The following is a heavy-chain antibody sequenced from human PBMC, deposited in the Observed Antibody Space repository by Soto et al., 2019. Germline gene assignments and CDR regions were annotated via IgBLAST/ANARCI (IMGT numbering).Heavy chain of an antibody. Sequence: GGSLRLSCAASGFTFSSYAMSWVRQAPGKGLEWVSAISGSGGSTYYADSVKGRFTISRDNSKNTLYLQMNSLRAEDTAVYYCAKRTAGVLWFGEFFDYWGQGTLVTVSS. CDR3: AKRTAGVLWFGEFFDY. V-gene: IGHV3-23*01. CDR1: GFTFSSYA. CDR2: ISGSGGST. J-gene: IGHJ4*02. D-gene: IGHD3-10*01.